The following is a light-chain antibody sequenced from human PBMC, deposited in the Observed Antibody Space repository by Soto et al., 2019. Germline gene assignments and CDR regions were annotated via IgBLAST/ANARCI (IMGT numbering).Light chain of an antibody. V-gene: IGKV3D-20*02. CDR1: QTVRNNY. CDR3: QQRSNWPLT. Sequence: ELVMTQSPGTLSLSPGEIATLSFRASQTVRNNYLAWYQQKPGQAPRLLIYDASSRATGIPDRFSGGGSGTDFTLTISSLEPEDFAVYYCQQRSNWPLTFGQGTRLEI. J-gene: IGKJ5*01. CDR2: DAS.